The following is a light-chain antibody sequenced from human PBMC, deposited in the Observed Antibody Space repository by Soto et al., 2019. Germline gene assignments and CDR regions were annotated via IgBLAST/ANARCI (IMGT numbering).Light chain of an antibody. V-gene: IGLV2-14*01. CDR3: TSYTNSGTWV. J-gene: IGLJ3*02. CDR1: SSDVGGYNY. Sequence: QSALTQPASVSGSPGQSITISCGGTSSDVGGYNYVSWYQQHPDKAPKLMIYEVINRPSGVSNRFSGSKSGNTASLTISGLQAEDEADYYCTSYTNSGTWVFGGGTKLTVL. CDR2: EVI.